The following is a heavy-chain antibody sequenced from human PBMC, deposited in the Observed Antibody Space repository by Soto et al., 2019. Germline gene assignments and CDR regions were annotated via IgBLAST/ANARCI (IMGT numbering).Heavy chain of an antibody. CDR1: GGTFSSYA. CDR2: IIPIFGTA. J-gene: IGHJ6*02. CDR3: ARGDFYYGSGSYYPYYYYGMDV. V-gene: IGHV1-69*13. D-gene: IGHD3-10*01. Sequence: GASVKVSCKASGGTFSSYAISWVRQAPGQGLEWMGGIIPIFGTANYAQKFQGRVTITADESTSTAYMELSSLRSEDTAVYYCARGDFYYGSGSYYPYYYYGMDVWGQGTTVTVSS.